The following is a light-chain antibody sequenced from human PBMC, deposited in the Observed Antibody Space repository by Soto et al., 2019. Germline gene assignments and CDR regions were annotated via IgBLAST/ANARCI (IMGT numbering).Light chain of an antibody. CDR1: ETITNR. CDR3: QQYDIWPPYT. Sequence: MTQSPSTLSASVGDRITITCRASETITNRLAWYQQRPGQAPRLLIYDASTRATGIPPRFSGGGSGTEFTVTISSLQSEDFAIYYCQQYDIWPPYTFGQGTKVDIK. CDR2: DAS. V-gene: IGKV3-15*01. J-gene: IGKJ2*01.